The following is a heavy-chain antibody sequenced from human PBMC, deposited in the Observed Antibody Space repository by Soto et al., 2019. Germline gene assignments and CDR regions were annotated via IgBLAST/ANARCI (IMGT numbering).Heavy chain of an antibody. Sequence: QVQLQESGPGLVKPSGTLSLTCAVASDSITSSNWWSWVRQSPGKGLEWIGEVSHSGSTTCIPSLNSRVTISVDKSRNQFSLRLNSVTAADTAVYYCARNRYGGYDFDSWGQGTLVTVSS. D-gene: IGHD5-12*01. J-gene: IGHJ4*02. V-gene: IGHV4-4*02. CDR3: ARNRYGGYDFDS. CDR1: SDSITSSNW. CDR2: VSHSGST.